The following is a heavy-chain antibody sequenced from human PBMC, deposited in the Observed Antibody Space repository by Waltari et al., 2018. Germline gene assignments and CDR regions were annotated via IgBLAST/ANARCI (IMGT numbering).Heavy chain of an antibody. CDR1: GGSFSGYY. CDR3: AREGRGTSGYYYSRYYGMDV. Sequence: QVQLQQWGAGLLKPSETLSLTCAVYGGSFSGYYWSWIRQPPGTGLEWIGEINHSGSTNYNPSLKSRVTISVDTSKNQFSLKLSSVTAADTAVYYCAREGRGTSGYYYSRYYGMDVWGQGTTVTVSS. V-gene: IGHV4-34*01. D-gene: IGHD3-22*01. J-gene: IGHJ6*02. CDR2: INHSGST.